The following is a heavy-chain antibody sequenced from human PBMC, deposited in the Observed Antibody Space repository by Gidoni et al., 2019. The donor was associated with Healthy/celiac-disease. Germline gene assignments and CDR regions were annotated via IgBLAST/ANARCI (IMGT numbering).Heavy chain of an antibody. CDR1: GFTFGDYA. V-gene: IGHV3-49*05. Sequence: EVQLVESGGGLVKPGRSLRLSCTASGFTFGDYAMSWFRQAPGKGLEWVGFIRSKAYGGTTEYAASVKGRFTISRDDSKSIAYLQMNSLKTEDTAVYYCTRGIYEGVTPGEGSGYWGQGTLVTVSS. D-gene: IGHD3-10*01. CDR2: IRSKAYGGTT. CDR3: TRGIYEGVTPGEGSGY. J-gene: IGHJ4*02.